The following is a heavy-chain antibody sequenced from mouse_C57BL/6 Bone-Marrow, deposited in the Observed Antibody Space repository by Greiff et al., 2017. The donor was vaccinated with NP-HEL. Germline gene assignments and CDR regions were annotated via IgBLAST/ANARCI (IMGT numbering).Heavy chain of an antibody. J-gene: IGHJ2*01. CDR1: GYTFTDYE. D-gene: IGHD2-4*01. CDR3: TRWDYDGVLLDD. V-gene: IGHV1-15*01. Sequence: VQLVESGAELVRPGASVTLSCKASGYTFTDYEMHWVKQTPVHGLEWIGAIDPETGGTAYNQKFKGNAILTADKSSSTAYMQLRSLTSEDSAVYYCTRWDYDGVLLDDWGKGTTLTVSS. CDR2: IDPETGGT.